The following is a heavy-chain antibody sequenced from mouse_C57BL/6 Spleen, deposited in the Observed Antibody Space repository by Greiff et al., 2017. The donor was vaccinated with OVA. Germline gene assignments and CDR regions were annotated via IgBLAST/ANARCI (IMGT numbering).Heavy chain of an antibody. CDR2: INPNNGGT. CDR1: GYTFTDYY. J-gene: IGHJ2*01. CDR3: ARDRFEHYFDY. Sequence: VQLQQSGPELVKPGASVKISCKASGYTFTDYYMNWVKQSHGKSLEWIGDINPNNGGTSYNQKFKGKATLTVDKSSSTAYMELRSLTSEDSAVYYCARDRFEHYFDYWGQGTTLTDSS. V-gene: IGHV1-26*01.